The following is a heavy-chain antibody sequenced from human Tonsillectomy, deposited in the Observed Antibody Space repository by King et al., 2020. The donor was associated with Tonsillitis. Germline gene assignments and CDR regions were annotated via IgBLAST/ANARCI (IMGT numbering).Heavy chain of an antibody. J-gene: IGHJ6*03. CDR1: GFTFDDYA. Sequence: VQLVESGGGVVQPGGSLRLSCATSGFTFDDYAMHWVRQAPGKGLEWVSLISGDGGKTFYTDSVKGRFTISRDNSKNSLYLKMNSLRTEDTALYYCVKDDQFGQTGYYYMDVWGKGTTVTVSS. CDR2: ISGDGGKT. V-gene: IGHV3-43*02. CDR3: VKDDQFGQTGYYYMDV. D-gene: IGHD3-10*01.